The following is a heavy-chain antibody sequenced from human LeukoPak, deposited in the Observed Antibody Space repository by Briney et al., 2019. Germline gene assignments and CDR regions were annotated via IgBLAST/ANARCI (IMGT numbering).Heavy chain of an antibody. CDR3: ARGPLRDFWSGYSSYYFDY. V-gene: IGHV4-34*01. D-gene: IGHD3-3*01. J-gene: IGHJ4*02. Sequence: SETLSLTCAIYGGSFSGYYWSWIRQPPGKGLEWIGEINHSGSTNYNPSLKSRVTISVDTSKNQFSLKLSSVTAADTAVYYCARGPLRDFWSGYSSYYFDYWGQGTLVTVSS. CDR1: GGSFSGYY. CDR2: INHSGST.